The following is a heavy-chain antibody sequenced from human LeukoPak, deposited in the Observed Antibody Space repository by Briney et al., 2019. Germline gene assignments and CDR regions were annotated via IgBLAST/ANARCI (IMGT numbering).Heavy chain of an antibody. J-gene: IGHJ4*02. Sequence: PSETLSLTCTVSGGSISSYYWSWLRQPPGKGLEWIGYIYYSGSTNYNPSLTSRVTISVDTSKNQFSLKLSSVTAADTAVYYCARGQDYGDYVDYWGQGTLVTVSS. CDR1: GGSISSYY. CDR3: ARGQDYGDYVDY. D-gene: IGHD4-17*01. V-gene: IGHV4-59*01. CDR2: IYYSGST.